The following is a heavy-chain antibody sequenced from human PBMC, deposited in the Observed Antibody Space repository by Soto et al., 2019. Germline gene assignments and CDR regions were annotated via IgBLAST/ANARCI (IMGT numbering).Heavy chain of an antibody. Sequence: GGSLRLSCTASGFTFGDYAVSWVRQAPGKGLEWVAGISGPGGRTYYADSVKGRFTISRDNSKNTLFLQMNGLRGEDTAVYYCAKVESYDFWGGYDYYDYSHYGMDVWGQGTTVTVSS. V-gene: IGHV3-23*01. CDR3: AKVESYDFWGGYDYYDYSHYGMDV. CDR2: ISGPGGRT. J-gene: IGHJ6*02. CDR1: GFTFGDYA. D-gene: IGHD3-3*01.